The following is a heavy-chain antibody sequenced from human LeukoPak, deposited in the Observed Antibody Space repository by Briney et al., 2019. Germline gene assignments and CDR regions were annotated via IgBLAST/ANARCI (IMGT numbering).Heavy chain of an antibody. Sequence: ASVKVSCKACGYTFTGYYMHWVRQAPGQGLEWMGWINPNSGGTNYAQKFQGRVTMTRDTSISTAYMELSRLRSDDTAVYYCARGATLHYYYMDVWGKGTTVTVSS. J-gene: IGHJ6*03. CDR3: ARGATLHYYYMDV. D-gene: IGHD1-26*01. CDR1: GYTFTGYY. CDR2: INPNSGGT. V-gene: IGHV1-2*02.